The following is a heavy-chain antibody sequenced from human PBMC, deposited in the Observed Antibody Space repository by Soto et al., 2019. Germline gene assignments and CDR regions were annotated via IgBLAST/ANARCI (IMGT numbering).Heavy chain of an antibody. J-gene: IGHJ4*02. D-gene: IGHD2-15*01. CDR3: ARYCSGGSCEYYFDY. V-gene: IGHV4-30-4*01. Sequence: SETLSLTCTVSGGSISSGDCYWSWIRQPPGKGLEWIGYIYYSGSTYYNPSLKSRVTISVDTSKNQFSLKLSSVTAADTAVYYCARYCSGGSCEYYFDYWGQGTLVTVSS. CDR1: GGSISSGDCY. CDR2: IYYSGST.